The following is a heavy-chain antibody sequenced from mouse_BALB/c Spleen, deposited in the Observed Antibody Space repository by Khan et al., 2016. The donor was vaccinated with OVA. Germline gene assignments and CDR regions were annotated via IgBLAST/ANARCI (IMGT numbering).Heavy chain of an antibody. V-gene: IGHV1-85*01. CDR2: IFPGDDST. CDR3: ARRRGSMDY. CDR1: GYTFTNYD. J-gene: IGHJ4*01. Sequence: QVQLQQSGTELVKPGASVKLSCKAYGYTFTNYDINWVRQRPEQGLEWIGWIFPGDDSTKYNEKFKDKATLTTDKSSSTAYMQLSRLTSEDSAVYFSARRRGSMDYWGQGTSVTVSS.